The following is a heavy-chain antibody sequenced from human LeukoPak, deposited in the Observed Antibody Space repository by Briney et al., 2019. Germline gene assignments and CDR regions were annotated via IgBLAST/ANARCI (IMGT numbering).Heavy chain of an antibody. D-gene: IGHD3-22*01. Sequence: PGGSLRLSCAASGFTFSDYYMSWIRQAPGKGLEWVSSISSSSSYIYYADSVKGRFTISRDNAKNSLYLQMNSLRAEDTAVYYCARDQSYYDSSGYYYGPGAFDIWGQGTMVTVSS. CDR1: GFTFSDYY. J-gene: IGHJ3*02. CDR3: ARDQSYYDSSGYYYGPGAFDI. V-gene: IGHV3-11*06. CDR2: ISSSSSYI.